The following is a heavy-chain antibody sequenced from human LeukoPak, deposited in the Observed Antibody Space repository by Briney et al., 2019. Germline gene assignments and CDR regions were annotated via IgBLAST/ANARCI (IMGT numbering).Heavy chain of an antibody. Sequence: SETLSLTCAVYGGSFSGYYWSWIRQPPGKGLEWIGEINHSGSTSYNPSLKSRVTISVDTSKNQFSLKLSSVTAADTAVYYCARGRGRYYYDSSGYYPFDYWGQGTLVTVSS. CDR1: GGSFSGYY. J-gene: IGHJ4*02. CDR2: INHSGST. D-gene: IGHD3-22*01. V-gene: IGHV4-34*01. CDR3: ARGRGRYYYDSSGYYPFDY.